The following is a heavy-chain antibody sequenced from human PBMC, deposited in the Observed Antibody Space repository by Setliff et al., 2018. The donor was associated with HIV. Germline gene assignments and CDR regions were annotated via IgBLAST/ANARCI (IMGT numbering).Heavy chain of an antibody. CDR3: ARGPIRYSSGVRWFLGVESWYSGIDY. Sequence: SCKASGGTFSSYAISWVRQAPGQGLEWMGGINDSGTTNYNPSLESRVTMLIDMSKNQLSLKLSSVTAADTAVYFCARGPIRYSSGVRWFLGVESWYSGIDYWGQGTRVTSPQ. J-gene: IGHJ4*02. CDR2: INDSGTT. D-gene: IGHD2-15*01. V-gene: IGHV4-34*01. CDR1: GGTFSSYA.